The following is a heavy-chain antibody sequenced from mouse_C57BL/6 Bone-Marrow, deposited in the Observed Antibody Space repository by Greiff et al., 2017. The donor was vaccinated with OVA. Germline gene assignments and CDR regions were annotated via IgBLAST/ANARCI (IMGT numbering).Heavy chain of an antibody. D-gene: IGHD1-1*01. V-gene: IGHV5-2*01. Sequence: EVKLMESGGGLVQPGESLKLSCESYEYEFPSHDMSWVRKTPEKRLELVAAINSDGGSTYYPDTMERRFIISRDNTKKTLYLQLSSLRSEDTALYYCARHSTTGAMDYWGQGTSVTVSS. J-gene: IGHJ4*01. CDR3: ARHSTTGAMDY. CDR2: INSDGGST. CDR1: EYEFPSHD.